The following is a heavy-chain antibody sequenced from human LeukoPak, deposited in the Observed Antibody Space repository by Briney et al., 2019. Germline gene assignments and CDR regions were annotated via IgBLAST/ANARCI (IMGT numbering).Heavy chain of an antibody. CDR2: ISGSGDNT. V-gene: IGHV3-23*01. CDR1: GFTFSSYA. CDR3: AKGSYYDSSGSFYFDD. Sequence: GGSLRLSCAASGFTFSSYAMSWVRQAPGKGLEWVSGISGSGDNTYYADSVKGRFTISRDNSKNTLYVQVNSLGTEDTAAYYSAKGSYYDSSGSFYFDDWGQGTLDTVSS. D-gene: IGHD3-22*01. J-gene: IGHJ4*02.